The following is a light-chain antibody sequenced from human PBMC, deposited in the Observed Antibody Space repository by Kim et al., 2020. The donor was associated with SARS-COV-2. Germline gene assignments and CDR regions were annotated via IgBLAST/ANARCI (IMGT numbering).Light chain of an antibody. J-gene: IGKJ1*01. Sequence: APGERATPSCRASQSGGSSYLAWYQQKPGQAPRLLIYGASSRATGIPDRFSGSGSGTDFTLTISRLEPEDFAVYYCQQYSSSPGTFGQGTKVDIK. V-gene: IGKV3-20*01. CDR1: QSGGSSY. CDR2: GAS. CDR3: QQYSSSPGT.